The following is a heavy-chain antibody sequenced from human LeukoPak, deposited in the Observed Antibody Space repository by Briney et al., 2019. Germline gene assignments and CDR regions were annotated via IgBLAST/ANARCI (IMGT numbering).Heavy chain of an antibody. Sequence: SETLSLTCTVSGGSISTSSYYWGWIRQPPGTGLEWIGNIYYSGSTYYNPSLTSRVTISIDTSKNHFSLKLTSVTAADTAVYYCVRGGDYGDYFLDYWGQGTLVTVSS. CDR2: IYYSGST. J-gene: IGHJ4*02. CDR1: GGSISTSSYY. D-gene: IGHD4-17*01. V-gene: IGHV4-39*07. CDR3: VRGGDYGDYFLDY.